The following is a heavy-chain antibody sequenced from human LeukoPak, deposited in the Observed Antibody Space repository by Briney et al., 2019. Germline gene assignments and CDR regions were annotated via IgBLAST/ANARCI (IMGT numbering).Heavy chain of an antibody. V-gene: IGHV3-21*01. Sequence: PGGSLRLSCAASGFTFSSYSMNWVRQAPGKGLEWVSSISSSSSYIYYADSVKGRFTISRDNAKNSLYLQMNSLRAEDTAVYYCAIGQYDSSGYPLALDYWGQGTLVTVSS. J-gene: IGHJ4*02. CDR2: ISSSSSYI. CDR1: GFTFSSYS. CDR3: AIGQYDSSGYPLALDY. D-gene: IGHD3-22*01.